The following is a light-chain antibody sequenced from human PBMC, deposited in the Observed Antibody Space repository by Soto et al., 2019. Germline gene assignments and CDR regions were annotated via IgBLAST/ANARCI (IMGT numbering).Light chain of an antibody. CDR1: SSNIGAGYD. CDR2: GNS. J-gene: IGLJ1*01. V-gene: IGLV1-40*01. CDR3: QSYDSSLSGHYV. Sequence: QCVLRHPPAVGRAPGHRVTISCTGSSSNIGAGYDVHWYQQLPGTAPKLLIYGNSNRPSGVPDRFSGSKSGTSASLAITGLQAEDEADYYCQSYDSSLSGHYVFGTGTKVTVL.